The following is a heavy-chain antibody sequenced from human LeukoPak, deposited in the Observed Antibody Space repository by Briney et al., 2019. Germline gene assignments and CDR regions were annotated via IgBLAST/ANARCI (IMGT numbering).Heavy chain of an antibody. CDR2: IYYSGST. D-gene: IGHD6-19*01. J-gene: IGHJ4*02. Sequence: SETLSLTCTVSGGSISSYYWSWIRQPPGKGLGWIGYIYYSGSTNYNPSLKSRVTISVDTSKNQFSLKLSSVTAADTAVYYCARAVAGAYRTFDYWGQGTLVTVSS. CDR1: GGSISSYY. CDR3: ARAVAGAYRTFDY. V-gene: IGHV4-59*08.